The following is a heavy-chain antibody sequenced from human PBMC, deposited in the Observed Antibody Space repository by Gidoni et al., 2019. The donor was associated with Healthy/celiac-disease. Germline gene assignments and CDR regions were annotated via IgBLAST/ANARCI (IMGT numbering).Heavy chain of an antibody. Sequence: EVQLVESGGGLVQPGRSLRLSCAASGFTFDAYAMHWVRQAPGKGLEWVSGISWNSGSIGYADSVKGRFTISRDNAKNSLYLQMNSLRAEDTALYYCAKASCSGGSCYSFDYWGQGTLVTVSS. V-gene: IGHV3-9*01. CDR3: AKASCSGGSCYSFDY. CDR2: ISWNSGSI. D-gene: IGHD2-15*01. CDR1: GFTFDAYA. J-gene: IGHJ4*02.